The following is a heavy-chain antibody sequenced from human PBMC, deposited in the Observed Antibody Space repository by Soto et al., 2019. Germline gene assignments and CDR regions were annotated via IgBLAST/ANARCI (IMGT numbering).Heavy chain of an antibody. CDR2: IVVGSGNT. CDR3: AADPYCSGGSCYSSWYFDL. D-gene: IGHD2-15*01. CDR1: GFTFTRSA. Sequence: QMQLVQSGPEVKKPGTSVKVSCKASGFTFTRSAMQWVRQARGQRLEWIGWIVVGSGNTNYAQKFQERVTITRDMSTSTASMELSSLRSEDTAVYYCAADPYCSGGSCYSSWYFDLWGRGTLVTFSS. V-gene: IGHV1-58*02. J-gene: IGHJ2*01.